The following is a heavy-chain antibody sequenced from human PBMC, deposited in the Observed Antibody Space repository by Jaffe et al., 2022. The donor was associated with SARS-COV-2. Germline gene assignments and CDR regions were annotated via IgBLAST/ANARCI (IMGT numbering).Heavy chain of an antibody. CDR2: INGGNGNT. V-gene: IGHV1-3*01. Sequence: QVQLVQSGAEVKKPGASVRVSCKASGYTFTMSAMHWVRQAPGQRLEWMGCINGGNGNTKYSQKFQGRVTITRDTSASTAYMELSSLRSEDTAVYYCARVWSTVTTALDYFDYWGQGTLVTVSS. CDR3: ARVWSTVTTALDYFDY. CDR1: GYTFTMSA. J-gene: IGHJ4*02. D-gene: IGHD4-17*01.